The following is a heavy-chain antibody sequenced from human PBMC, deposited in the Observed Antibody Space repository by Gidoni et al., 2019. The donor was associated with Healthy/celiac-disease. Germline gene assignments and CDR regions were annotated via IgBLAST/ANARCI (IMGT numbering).Heavy chain of an antibody. CDR2: ISGSGGST. CDR3: AKGYSWNYGMGY. D-gene: IGHD1-7*01. Sequence: EVQLLASGGGLVQPGGSLRLSCAASGFTFSSYVMRWARQAPGKGLDWVAAISGSGGSTYYADSVKARFTITRDKSKNTLYLQMNSLRAEDTAGYYCAKGYSWNYGMGYWGQGTLVTVSS. J-gene: IGHJ4*02. V-gene: IGHV3-23*01. CDR1: GFTFSSYV.